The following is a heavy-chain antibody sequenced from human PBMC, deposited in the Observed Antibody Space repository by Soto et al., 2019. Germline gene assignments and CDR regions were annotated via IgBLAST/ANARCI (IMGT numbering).Heavy chain of an antibody. CDR1: GYTFTSYG. V-gene: IGHV1-18*01. Sequence: GASVKVSCKASGYTFTSYGISWVRQAPGQGLEWMGWISAYNGNTNYAQKLQGRVTMTTDTSTSTAYMELRSMRSDDTAVYYCARDGDCSGGSCYNWFDPWGQGTLVTVSS. CDR2: ISAYNGNT. CDR3: ARDGDCSGGSCYNWFDP. J-gene: IGHJ5*02. D-gene: IGHD2-15*01.